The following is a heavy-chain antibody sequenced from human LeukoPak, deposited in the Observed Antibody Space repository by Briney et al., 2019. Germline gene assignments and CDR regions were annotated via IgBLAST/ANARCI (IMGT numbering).Heavy chain of an antibody. J-gene: IGHJ4*02. CDR3: ARVNRAVAAALDC. V-gene: IGHV4-59*01. CDR2: IYHSGST. D-gene: IGHD6-13*01. CDR1: GXSISSYY. Sequence: SETLSLTCTVSGXSISSYYWSWIRQSPGKGLEWIGYIYHSGSTNYNPSLKSRVTISVDTSKNQFSLKLSSVTAADTAVYYCARVNRAVAAALDCWGQGTLVTVSS.